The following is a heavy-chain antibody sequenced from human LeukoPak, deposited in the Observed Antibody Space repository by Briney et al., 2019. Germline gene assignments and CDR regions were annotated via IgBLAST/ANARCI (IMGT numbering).Heavy chain of an antibody. CDR1: GDSISSGNYY. D-gene: IGHD3-22*01. Sequence: PSETLSLTCSVSGDSISSGNYYWNWIRQPPGKGLEWIAYIYSSGGTNYDPSLKSRVTISLDTSKNQFSLTLSSVTAADTAVYFCARGDVAYYDSSGYYSTKNQYYFDYWGQGALVTVSS. J-gene: IGHJ4*02. CDR2: IYSSGGT. CDR3: ARGDVAYYDSSGYYSTKNQYYFDY. V-gene: IGHV4-61*01.